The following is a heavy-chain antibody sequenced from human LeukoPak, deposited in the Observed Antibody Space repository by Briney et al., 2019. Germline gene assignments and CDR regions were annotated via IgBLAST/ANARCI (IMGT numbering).Heavy chain of an antibody. CDR3: ARGTWTGYNGWFDP. CDR1: GGSFSGYY. J-gene: IGHJ5*02. CDR2: INHSGST. V-gene: IGHV4-34*01. D-gene: IGHD5-24*01. Sequence: SETLSLTCAVYGGSFSGYYWSWIRQPPGKGLEWIGEINHSGSTNYNPSLKSRVTISVDTSKNQFSLKLSSVTAADTAVYYCARGTWTGYNGWFDPWGQGTLVTVSS.